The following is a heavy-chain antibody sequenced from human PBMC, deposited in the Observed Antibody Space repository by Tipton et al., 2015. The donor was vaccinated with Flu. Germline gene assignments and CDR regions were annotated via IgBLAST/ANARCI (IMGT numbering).Heavy chain of an antibody. Sequence: TLSLTCAVSGDSISSDFYWAWIRQFPGKGLEWIGTVSRTGSTVYNPSLKSRVTISIDTSKNQFSLNMRSVTAADMAVYYCARRDYSNYVSDPKSWFDPWGRGPL. CDR1: GDSISSDFY. CDR2: VSRTGST. D-gene: IGHD4-11*01. J-gene: IGHJ5*02. V-gene: IGHV4-38-2*01. CDR3: ARRDYSNYVSDPKSWFDP.